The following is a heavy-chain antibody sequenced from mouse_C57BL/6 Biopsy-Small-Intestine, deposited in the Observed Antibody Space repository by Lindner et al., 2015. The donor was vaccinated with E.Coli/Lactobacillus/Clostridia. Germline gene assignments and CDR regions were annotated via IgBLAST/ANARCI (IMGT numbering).Heavy chain of an antibody. D-gene: IGHD1-1*02. Sequence: SVKVSCKVSGYSVGDSFIHWVRQPPGKGLEWMGGSDSEDGDIIYAQKFQGRVTMTEDEATDTAYLEIGSLEGHDTAVYYCATVAHADYFGFWGQGTPVVVSA. V-gene: IGHV14-1*01. CDR3: ATVAHADYFGF. CDR1: GYSVGDSF. CDR2: SDSEDGDI. J-gene: IGHJ3*01.